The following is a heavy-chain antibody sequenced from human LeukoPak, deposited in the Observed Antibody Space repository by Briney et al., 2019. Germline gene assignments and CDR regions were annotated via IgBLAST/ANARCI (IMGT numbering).Heavy chain of an antibody. CDR1: GFTFSSHW. Sequence: GGSLRLSCAASGFTFSSHWMSWVRQAPGKGLEWVSYISSSGSTIFYADSVKGRFTISRDNAKNSLYLQMNSLRAEDTAVYYCARAHSQIYSGYDAYYFDYWGQGTLVTVSS. D-gene: IGHD5-12*01. J-gene: IGHJ4*02. CDR3: ARAHSQIYSGYDAYYFDY. V-gene: IGHV3-48*03. CDR2: ISSSGSTI.